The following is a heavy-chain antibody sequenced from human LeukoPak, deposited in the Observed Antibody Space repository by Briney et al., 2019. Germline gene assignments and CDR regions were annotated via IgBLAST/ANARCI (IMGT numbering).Heavy chain of an antibody. V-gene: IGHV3-23*01. CDR2: ISGSGDST. D-gene: IGHD4-17*01. Sequence: GGSLRLSCAASGFTFTNYAMSWVRQAPGKGLEWVSTISGSGDSTYYAVSVKGRFTISRANSQNTLYLQMNSLRAEDTAVYYCAKYYGDYYYYYYVDVRGKGTTVTVSS. J-gene: IGHJ6*03. CDR1: GFTFTNYA. CDR3: AKYYGDYYYYYYVDV.